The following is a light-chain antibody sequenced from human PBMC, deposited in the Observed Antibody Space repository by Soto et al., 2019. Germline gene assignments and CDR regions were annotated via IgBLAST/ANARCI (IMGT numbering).Light chain of an antibody. Sequence: DIQMTQSPSTLSASVGDRVTITCRASQTISSWLAWYQQKPGEAPKLLIYDASSLERGVPSRFSGSGSGTEFTLTISSLQSEDFATYYCQQYKSFWTFGQGTKVDIK. CDR3: QQYKSFWT. J-gene: IGKJ1*01. CDR1: QTISSW. CDR2: DAS. V-gene: IGKV1-5*01.